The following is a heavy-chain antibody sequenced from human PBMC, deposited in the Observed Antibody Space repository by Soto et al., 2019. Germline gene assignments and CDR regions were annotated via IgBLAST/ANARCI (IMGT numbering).Heavy chain of an antibody. J-gene: IGHJ6*02. CDR3: AREVELERLGWDYYYGMDV. CDR2: ISYDGSNK. CDR1: GFTFSSYA. V-gene: IGHV3-30-3*01. D-gene: IGHD1-1*01. Sequence: PVGSLRLSCAASGFTFSSYAMHWVRQAPGKGLEWVAVISYDGSNKYYADSVKGRFTISRDNSKNTLYLQMNSLRAEDTAVYYCAREVELERLGWDYYYGMDVWGQATTVTVSS.